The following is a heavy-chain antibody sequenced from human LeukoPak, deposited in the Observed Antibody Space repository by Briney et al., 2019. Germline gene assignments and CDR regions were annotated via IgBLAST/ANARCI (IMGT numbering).Heavy chain of an antibody. Sequence: GASVKVSCKASGYTFTGYYMHWVRQAPGKGLEWMGWINPNSGGTNYAQKFQGRVTMTRDTSISTAYMELSRLRSDDTAVYYCARVQYFNWNEDYWGQGTLVTVSS. D-gene: IGHD1-20*01. CDR2: INPNSGGT. CDR1: GYTFTGYY. V-gene: IGHV1-2*02. CDR3: ARVQYFNWNEDY. J-gene: IGHJ4*02.